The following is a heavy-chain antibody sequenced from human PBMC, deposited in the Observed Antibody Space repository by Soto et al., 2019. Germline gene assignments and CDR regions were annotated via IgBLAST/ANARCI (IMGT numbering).Heavy chain of an antibody. CDR2: ISRNGVGF. J-gene: IGHJ4*02. CDR1: GFIFDNYA. CDR3: ARETLSYCHSGSCSFDS. Sequence: GGSLRLSCAASGFIFDNYAMHWVRQAPGKGLEWVAGISRNGVGFDYADSVNGRFTISRDNAKNSLYLQMDSLRVEDTALYYCARETLSYCHSGSCSFDSWGQGTLVTVSS. V-gene: IGHV3-9*01. D-gene: IGHD2-15*01.